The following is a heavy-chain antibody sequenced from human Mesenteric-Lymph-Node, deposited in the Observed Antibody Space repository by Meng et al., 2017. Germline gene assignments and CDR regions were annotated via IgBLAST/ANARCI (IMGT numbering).Heavy chain of an antibody. Sequence: GESLKISCAASGFTFSDHYMDWVRQAPGKGLEWVAVISYDGSNKYYADSVKGRFTISRDNSKNMLYLQMNSLRAEDTAVYYCLTTSQSFIVDWGQGTLVTVSS. CDR1: GFTFSDHY. CDR2: ISYDGSNK. D-gene: IGHD4-17*01. V-gene: IGHV3-30*13. J-gene: IGHJ4*02. CDR3: LTTSQSFIVD.